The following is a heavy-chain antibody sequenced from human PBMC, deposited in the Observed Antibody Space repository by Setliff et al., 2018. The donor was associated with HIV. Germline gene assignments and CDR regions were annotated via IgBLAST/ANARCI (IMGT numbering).Heavy chain of an antibody. J-gene: IGHJ4*02. CDR1: GFLFNRYS. CDR2: ISNSSRYY. Sequence: SCSASGFLFNRYSLNWVRQVPGRGPEWVASISNSSRYYWVKARYGDSVRGRFTISRDNSKNSVYLQMNGLRVEDTAVYYCARLRINDYWGQGTPVTVSS. V-gene: IGHV3-21*06. CDR3: ARLRINDY.